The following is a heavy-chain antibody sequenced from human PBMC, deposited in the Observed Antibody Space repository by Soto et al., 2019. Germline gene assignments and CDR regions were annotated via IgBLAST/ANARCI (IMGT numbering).Heavy chain of an antibody. CDR2: ISTYNGNT. D-gene: IGHD4-17*01. Sequence: ASVKVSCKASGYSCTTSGITWVRQAPGQGLEWMGWISTYNGNTNYAQKLQDRVTLTTDTSTSTAYMELRSLRSDDTAVYYCARRLYGDYDYWGQGTLVTVS. CDR3: ARRLYGDYDY. V-gene: IGHV1-18*01. J-gene: IGHJ4*02. CDR1: GYSCTTSG.